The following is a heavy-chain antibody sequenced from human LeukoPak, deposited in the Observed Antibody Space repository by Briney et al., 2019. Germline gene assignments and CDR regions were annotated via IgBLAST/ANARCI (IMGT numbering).Heavy chain of an antibody. D-gene: IGHD3-10*01. CDR1: GFTFSSYA. V-gene: IGHV3-30-3*01. CDR2: ISYDGSNK. J-gene: IGHJ6*02. CDR3: ARDLWFGSKYYYYGMDV. Sequence: GGSLRLSCAASGFTFSSYAMHWVRQAPGKGLEWVAVISYDGSNKYYADSVKGRFTISRDNSKNTLYLQMNSLRAEDTAVYYCARDLWFGSKYYYYGMDVWGQGTTVTVSS.